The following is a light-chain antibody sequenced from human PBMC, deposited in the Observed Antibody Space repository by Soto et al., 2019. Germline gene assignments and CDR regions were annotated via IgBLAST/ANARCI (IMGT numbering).Light chain of an antibody. CDR1: QSISSY. CDR3: QQSYSTPWT. CDR2: AAS. Sequence: DIQMTQSPASLSASLGDRVTITCRASQSISSYLNWYQQKKGKAPKLLIYAASSLQSGVPSRFSGSGYGTDFNLTISSLQPEDFATYYCQQSYSTPWTFGQGTKVDIK. J-gene: IGKJ1*01. V-gene: IGKV1-39*01.